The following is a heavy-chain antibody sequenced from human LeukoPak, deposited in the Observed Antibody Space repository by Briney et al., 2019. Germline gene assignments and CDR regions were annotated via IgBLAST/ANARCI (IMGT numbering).Heavy chain of an antibody. D-gene: IGHD4-23*01. CDR2: FDPEDGET. CDR3: ATYDYGGNVFAFDI. V-gene: IGHV1-24*01. J-gene: IGHJ3*02. CDR1: GDTLTELS. Sequence: ASVKVSCKVSGDTLTELSVHWVRQAPGKGLEWMGGFDPEDGETNHAQKFQGRVTMTEDTSTDTAYMDLSSLRSEDTAVYYCATYDYGGNVFAFDIWGQGTMVTVSS.